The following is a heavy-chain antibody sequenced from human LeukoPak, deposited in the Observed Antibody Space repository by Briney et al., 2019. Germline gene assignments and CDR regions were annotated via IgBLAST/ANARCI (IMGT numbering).Heavy chain of an antibody. Sequence: GASVKVSRKVSGYTLTELSMHWVRQAPGTGREWMGGFDPEDGETIYAQKFQGRVTMTEDTSTDTAYMELSSLRSEDTAVYYCATDQWLAPHWGQGTLVTVSS. CDR1: GYTLTELS. CDR3: ATDQWLAPH. V-gene: IGHV1-24*01. J-gene: IGHJ4*02. D-gene: IGHD6-19*01. CDR2: FDPEDGET.